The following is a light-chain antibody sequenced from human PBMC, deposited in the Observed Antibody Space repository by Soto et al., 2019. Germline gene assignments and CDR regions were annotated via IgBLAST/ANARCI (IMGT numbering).Light chain of an antibody. J-gene: IGLJ2*01. CDR1: SSDVGGYNY. CDR2: DVS. V-gene: IGLV2-14*01. CDR3: SSYTSSSSVV. Sequence: QSALTQPASVSGSPGQSITISCTGTSSDVGGYNYVSWYQQHPGKAPKLMIYDVSNPPSGVSSRFSGYKSGNTASLTIAGHQAEDEADYYCSSYTSSSSVVFGGGTKLTVL.